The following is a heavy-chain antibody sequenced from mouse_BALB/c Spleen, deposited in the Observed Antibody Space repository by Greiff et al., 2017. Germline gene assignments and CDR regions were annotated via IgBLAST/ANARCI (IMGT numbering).Heavy chain of an antibody. Sequence: LQQPGSELVRPGASVKLSCKASGYTFTSYWMHWVKQRHGQGLEWIGNIYPGSGSTNYDEKFKSKGTLTVDTSSSTAYIHLSSLTSEDSAVYYCTRETSGYYGSSLAYWGQGTLVTVSA. CDR1: GYTFTSYW. CDR3: TRETSGYYGSSLAY. V-gene: IGHV1S22*01. J-gene: IGHJ3*01. CDR2: IYPGSGST. D-gene: IGHD1-1*01.